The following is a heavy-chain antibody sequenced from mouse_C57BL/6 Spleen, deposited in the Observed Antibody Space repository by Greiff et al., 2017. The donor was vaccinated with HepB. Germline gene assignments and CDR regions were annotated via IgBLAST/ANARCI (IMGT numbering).Heavy chain of an antibody. CDR3: ARKGIYYGNYGYFDV. Sequence: LVESGPELVKPGASVKISCKASGYAFSSPWMNWVKQRPGKGLEWIGRIYPGDGDTNYNGKFKGKATLTADKSSSTAYMQLSSLTSEDSAVYFCARKGIYYGNYGYFDVWGTGTTVTVSS. CDR1: GYAFSSPW. V-gene: IGHV1-82*01. CDR2: IYPGDGDT. D-gene: IGHD2-1*01. J-gene: IGHJ1*03.